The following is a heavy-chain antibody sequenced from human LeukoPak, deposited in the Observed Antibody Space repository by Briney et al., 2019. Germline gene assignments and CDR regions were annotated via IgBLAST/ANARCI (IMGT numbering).Heavy chain of an antibody. D-gene: IGHD2-2*01. CDR2: ISAYNGNT. CDR1: GYTFTSYG. J-gene: IGHJ3*02. CDR3: ARGFRERYQLLFAFDI. Sequence: ASVKVSCKASGYTFTSYGISWVRQAPGQGLEWMGWISAYNGNTNYAQKLQGRVTMTTDTSTSTAYMELRSLRSDDTAVYYCARGFRERYQLLFAFDIWGQGTMVTVSS. V-gene: IGHV1-18*01.